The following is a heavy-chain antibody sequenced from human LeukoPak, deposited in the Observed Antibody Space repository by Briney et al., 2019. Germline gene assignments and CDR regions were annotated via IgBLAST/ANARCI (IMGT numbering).Heavy chain of an antibody. CDR2: ISPNSGDT. V-gene: IGHV1-2*06. J-gene: IGHJ4*02. CDR1: GYTFTGYY. Sequence: ASVRVSCKASGYTFTGYYIHWVRQAPGQGLEWMGRISPNSGDTDYAQKFQGRVTITADKSTSTAYMELSSLRSEDTAVYYCVVGEDYDFWSGYYFDYWGQGTLVTVSS. D-gene: IGHD3-3*01. CDR3: VVGEDYDFWSGYYFDY.